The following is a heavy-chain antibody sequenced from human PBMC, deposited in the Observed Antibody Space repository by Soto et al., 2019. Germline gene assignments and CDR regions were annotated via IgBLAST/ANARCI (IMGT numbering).Heavy chain of an antibody. Sequence: QVQLQESGPGLVKPSQTLSLTCTVSGGSISSGGYYWSWIRQHPGKGLEWIGYIYYSGSTYYNPSLKSRVTISVDTSKNQFSLKLSSVTAADTAVYYCARGRRLNGLWFDPWGQGTLITVSS. CDR1: GGSISSGGYY. D-gene: IGHD1-1*01. J-gene: IGHJ5*02. CDR2: IYYSGST. CDR3: ARGRRLNGLWFDP. V-gene: IGHV4-31*03.